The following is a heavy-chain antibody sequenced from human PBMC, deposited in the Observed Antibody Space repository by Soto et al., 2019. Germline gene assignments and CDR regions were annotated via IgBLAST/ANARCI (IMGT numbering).Heavy chain of an antibody. J-gene: IGHJ5*02. D-gene: IGHD1-26*01. Sequence: SCTASGFTFSSHAMTWVRQAPGKGLEWVSGLSYSSSSTIYYADSVKGRFTISRDNAKNSLYLQMNSLRDEYTAVYYCAREGGSFNWFDPWGQGTLVTVSS. V-gene: IGHV3-48*02. CDR1: GFTFSSHA. CDR2: LSYSSSSTI. CDR3: AREGGSFNWFDP.